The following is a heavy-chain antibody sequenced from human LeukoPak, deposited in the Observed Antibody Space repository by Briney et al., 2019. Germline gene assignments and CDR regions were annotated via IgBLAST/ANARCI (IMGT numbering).Heavy chain of an antibody. CDR2: VSYDGSNK. Sequence: GRSLRLSCAASGFTFSSYAMHWVRQAPGKGLEWVAVVSYDGSNKYYADSVKGRFTISRDNSKNTLFLQMNSLRDEDTAVYYCARDRGNSSQVLLWFGELSYWGQGTLVTVSS. D-gene: IGHD3-10*01. CDR3: ARDRGNSSQVLLWFGELSY. J-gene: IGHJ4*02. CDR1: GFTFSSYA. V-gene: IGHV3-30-3*01.